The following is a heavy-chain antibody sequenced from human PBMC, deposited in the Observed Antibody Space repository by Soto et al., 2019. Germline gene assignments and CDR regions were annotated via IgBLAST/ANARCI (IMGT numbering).Heavy chain of an antibody. CDR1: GASISGYY. CDR2: IYATGTT. J-gene: IGHJ5*02. Sequence: QVQLQESGPGLVKPSETLSLTCTVSGASISGYYWSWIRKSAGKGLEWIGRIYATGTTEHNPSLKRRVMMSVDTSKKQFSLKWRSVTAADAAVYYCVRDGTKTLRDWFDPWGQGISVTVSS. CDR3: VRDGTKTLRDWFDP. D-gene: IGHD1-1*01. V-gene: IGHV4-4*07.